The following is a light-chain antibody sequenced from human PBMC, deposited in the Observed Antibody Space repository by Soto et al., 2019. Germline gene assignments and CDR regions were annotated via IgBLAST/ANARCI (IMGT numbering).Light chain of an antibody. CDR1: ESLVHSDGNTY. V-gene: IGKV2-24*01. Sequence: DVVLTQTPLSSPVNLGQPASISCRSSESLVHSDGNTYLSWLQQRPGQPPRLLIYQISNRFSGVPDKFTGSGAGTDFILKISRVEPEDVGVYYCMQVTHFPRTFGQGTKVEI. CDR2: QIS. J-gene: IGKJ1*01. CDR3: MQVTHFPRT.